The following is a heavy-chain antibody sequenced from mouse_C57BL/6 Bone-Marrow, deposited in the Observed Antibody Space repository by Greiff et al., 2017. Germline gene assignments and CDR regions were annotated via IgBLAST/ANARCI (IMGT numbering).Heavy chain of an antibody. CDR1: GFTFSSYA. V-gene: IGHV5-4*01. D-gene: IGHD2-5*01. CDR2: ISDGGSYT. CDR3: ARVYSNFHYYAMDY. J-gene: IGHJ4*01. Sequence: VQLKESGGGLVKPGGSLELSCAASGFTFSSYAMSWVRQTPEKRLEWVATISDGGSYTYYPDNVKGRFTISRDNAKNNLYLQMSHLKSEDTAMYYCARVYSNFHYYAMDYWGQGTSVTVSS.